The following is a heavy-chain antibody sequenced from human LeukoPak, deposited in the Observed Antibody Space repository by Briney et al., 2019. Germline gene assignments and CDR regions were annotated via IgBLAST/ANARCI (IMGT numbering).Heavy chain of an antibody. CDR3: AKLRGYSSSSGVVPNRYYFDY. Sequence: GGSLRLSCAASGFTFSSYWMHWVRQAPGRGLVWVSRINSDGSSTSYADSVKGRFTISRDNAKNTLYLQMNSLRAEDTAVYYCAKLRGYSSSSGVVPNRYYFDYWGQGTLVIVSS. D-gene: IGHD6-6*01. J-gene: IGHJ4*02. V-gene: IGHV3-74*01. CDR2: INSDGSST. CDR1: GFTFSSYW.